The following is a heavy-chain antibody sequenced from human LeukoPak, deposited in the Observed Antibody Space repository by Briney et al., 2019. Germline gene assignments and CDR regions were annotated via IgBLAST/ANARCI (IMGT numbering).Heavy chain of an antibody. J-gene: IGHJ4*02. D-gene: IGHD3-22*01. CDR1: GYSFTSYW. CDR3: ARPSYYDSSGPTHFDY. V-gene: IGHV5-51*01. Sequence: GASLQISCKGSGYSFTSYWIGWVRQMPGKGLEWMGIIYPGDSDTRYSPYFQGQVTISADKSISTAYLQWSSLKASDTAMYYCARPSYYDSSGPTHFDYWGQGTLVTVSS. CDR2: IYPGDSDT.